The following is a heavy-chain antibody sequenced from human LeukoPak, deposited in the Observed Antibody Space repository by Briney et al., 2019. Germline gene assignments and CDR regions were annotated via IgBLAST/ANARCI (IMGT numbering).Heavy chain of an antibody. CDR3: ATTIGSVVLGFDY. V-gene: IGHV1-2*02. CDR1: GYTFTGYY. Sequence: ASVKVSCKASGYTFTGYYMHWVRQAPGQGLEWIGLINPNSGGTNYAQKFQGRVTMTRDTSISTSYMELSRLRSDDTAVYYCATTIGSVVLGFDYWGQGTLVTVSS. J-gene: IGHJ4*02. D-gene: IGHD3-10*01. CDR2: INPNSGGT.